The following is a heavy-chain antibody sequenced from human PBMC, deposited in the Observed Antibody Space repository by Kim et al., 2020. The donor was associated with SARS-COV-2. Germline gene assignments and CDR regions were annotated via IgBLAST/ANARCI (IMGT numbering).Heavy chain of an antibody. D-gene: IGHD6-13*01. CDR2: ISYDGSNK. Sequence: GGSLRLSCAASGFTFSSYAMHWVRQAPGKGLEWVAVISYDGSNKYYADSVKGRFTISRDNSKNTLYLQMNSLRAEDTAVYYCARVAAGSYYYGMDVWGQGLTPTVSS. CDR3: ARVAAGSYYYGMDV. J-gene: IGHJ6*02. V-gene: IGHV3-30-3*01. CDR1: GFTFSSYA.